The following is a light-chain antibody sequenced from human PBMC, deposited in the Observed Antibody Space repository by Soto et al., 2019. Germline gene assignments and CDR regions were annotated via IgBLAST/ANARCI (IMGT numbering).Light chain of an antibody. CDR2: WAS. V-gene: IGKV4-1*01. J-gene: IGKJ5*01. CDR1: QSILSSSNNKNS. CDR3: QQYYSSVVT. Sequence: DIVMTQSPDSLALSLGERATINCKSSQSILSSSNNKNSLAWFQQQPGQPPKLLIYWASTRESGVPDRFSGSGSGTDFTLTISSLQAEDVAVYYCQQYYSSVVTFGQGTRLEIK.